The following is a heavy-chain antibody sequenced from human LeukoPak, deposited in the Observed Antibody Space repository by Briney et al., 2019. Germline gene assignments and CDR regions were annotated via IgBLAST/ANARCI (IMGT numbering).Heavy chain of an antibody. J-gene: IGHJ5*01. Sequence: PSETLSLTCTVSGGFVSTYYWTWIRQPAGKGLEWIGRIFTTGSTNYNPSLMSRVTMSIDTSKSQFSLKFRSVTAADTAVYYCARGDGSTRARGVSRYGWFDSWGQGALVTVSS. D-gene: IGHD3-10*01. CDR2: IFTTGST. CDR3: ARGDGSTRARGVSRYGWFDS. V-gene: IGHV4-4*07. CDR1: GGFVSTYY.